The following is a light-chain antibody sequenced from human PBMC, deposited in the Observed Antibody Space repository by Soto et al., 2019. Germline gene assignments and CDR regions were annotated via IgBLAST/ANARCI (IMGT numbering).Light chain of an antibody. CDR2: DAS. CDR1: QTISTY. V-gene: IGKV1-39*01. J-gene: IGKJ1*01. CDR3: QQSYNTPLT. Sequence: IEVTQSPSSLAASVGDRVTITCQASQTISTYVNWYRQKSGAAPELLIYDASTLQSGVPSRFRGGGSGTDFTLTISSLQLDDFATYYCQQSYNTPLTFGQGTKVEIK.